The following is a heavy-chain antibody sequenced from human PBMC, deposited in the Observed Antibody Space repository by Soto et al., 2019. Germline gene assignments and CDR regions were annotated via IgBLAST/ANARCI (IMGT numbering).Heavy chain of an antibody. V-gene: IGHV3-7*01. CDR3: ARDKEWGYCSSTSCYYYYYYMDV. Sequence: GGSLRLSCAASGFTFSSYWMSWVRQAPGKGLEWVANIKQDGSEKYYVDSVKGRFTISRDNAKNSLYLQMNSLRAEDTAVYYCARDKEWGYCSSTSCYYYYYYMDVWGKGTTVTVSS. CDR1: GFTFSSYW. D-gene: IGHD2-2*01. J-gene: IGHJ6*03. CDR2: IKQDGSEK.